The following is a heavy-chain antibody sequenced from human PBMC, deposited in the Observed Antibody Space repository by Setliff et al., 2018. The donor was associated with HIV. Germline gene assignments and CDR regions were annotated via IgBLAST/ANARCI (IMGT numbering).Heavy chain of an antibody. CDR1: GDSISSGSYY. D-gene: IGHD1-1*01. Sequence: KSSETLSLTCSVSGDSISSGSYYWSWIRLPAGKGLEWIGQIHTTGSTNYNPSLESRLSITKDTSKNQVVLTMTNMDPVDTATYYCIHRRPLLGHFDPWGQGILVTVSS. CDR2: IHTTGST. CDR3: IHRRPLLGHFDP. J-gene: IGHJ5*02. V-gene: IGHV4-61*09.